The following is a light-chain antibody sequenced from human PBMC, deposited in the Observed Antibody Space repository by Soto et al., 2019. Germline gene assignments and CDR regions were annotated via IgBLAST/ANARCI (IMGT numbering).Light chain of an antibody. J-gene: IGKJ3*01. Sequence: DIVLTQAPDSLSASLGERATINCKSSQSLLYNSNSKTYLAWYQQKPGQPPRLLIYWASTRQSGVPERFSGSGTGTDFTLTINSLLAEDVAVYYCQHYYNIPVSFGPGTKVAIK. CDR1: QSLLYNSNSKTY. CDR3: QHYYNIPVS. V-gene: IGKV4-1*01. CDR2: WAS.